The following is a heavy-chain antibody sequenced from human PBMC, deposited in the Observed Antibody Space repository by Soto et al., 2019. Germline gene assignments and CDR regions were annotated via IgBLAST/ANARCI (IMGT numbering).Heavy chain of an antibody. D-gene: IGHD5-18*01. Sequence: SETLSLTCTVSGGSISSYYWSWIRQPPGKGLEWIGYIYYSGSTNYNPSLKSRVTISVDTSKNQFSLKLSSVTAADTAVYYCARESGYSYGVDYWGQGTLVTVSS. J-gene: IGHJ4*02. CDR1: GGSISSYY. CDR2: IYYSGST. CDR3: ARESGYSYGVDY. V-gene: IGHV4-59*01.